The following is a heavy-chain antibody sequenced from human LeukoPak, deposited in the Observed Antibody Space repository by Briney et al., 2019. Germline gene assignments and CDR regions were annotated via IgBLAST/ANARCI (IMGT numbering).Heavy chain of an antibody. D-gene: IGHD5-12*01. CDR1: GFSLRDYY. Sequence: ASVKVSFKASGFSLRDYYVQWVRQVPGQGLEWVGWMYFNSGATRYASKFQGRVTLTGDTSTNTVYMELSGLGSDDTAMYYCAREGSSASGQDWYAFDIWGQEIMVTVSS. V-gene: IGHV1-2*02. J-gene: IGHJ3*02. CDR2: MYFNSGAT. CDR3: AREGSSASGQDWYAFDI.